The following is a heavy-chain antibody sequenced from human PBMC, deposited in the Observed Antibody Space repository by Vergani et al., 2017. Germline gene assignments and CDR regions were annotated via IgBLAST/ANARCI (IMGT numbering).Heavy chain of an antibody. Sequence: QVQLVQSGAEVKKPGASVKVSCKASGYTFTSYYMHWVRQAPGQGLEWMGIINPSGGSTSYAQKFQGRVTMTRDTSTSTVYMELSSLRSEDTAVYYCARKVIXEYSSSSSMSYYYYMDVWGKGTTVTVSS. V-gene: IGHV1-46*03. CDR1: GYTFTSYY. CDR2: INPSGGST. J-gene: IGHJ6*03. CDR3: ARKVIXEYSSSSSMSYYYYMDV. D-gene: IGHD6-6*01.